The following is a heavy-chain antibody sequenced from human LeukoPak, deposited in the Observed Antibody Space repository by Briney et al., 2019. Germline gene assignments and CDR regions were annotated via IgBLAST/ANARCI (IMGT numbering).Heavy chain of an antibody. V-gene: IGHV1-18*01. CDR3: ARVSSSSWYAATDY. CDR1: GYTFTTYG. Sequence: ASVTVSCKASGYTFTTYGISWVRQAPGQGLEWMGWISTYSGATNYVQNLQGRVTMTTDTSTTTAYMELRSLRADDTAVYYCARVSSSSWYAATDYWGQGTLVTVSS. J-gene: IGHJ4*02. CDR2: ISTYSGAT. D-gene: IGHD6-13*01.